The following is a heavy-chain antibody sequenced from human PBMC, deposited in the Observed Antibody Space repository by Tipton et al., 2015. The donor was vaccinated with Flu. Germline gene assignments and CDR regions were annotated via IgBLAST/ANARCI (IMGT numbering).Heavy chain of an antibody. CDR2: IYSSGST. CDR1: DDSITFYY. J-gene: IGHJ6*02. V-gene: IGHV4-59*01. CDR3: ARARAPYYYYAMDV. Sequence: TLSLTCTVSDDSITFYYWSWVRQPLGKGLEWIGYIYSSGSTNYNPSLRGRVTISVDTSKNQLSLRLSSVTAADTAVYYRARARAPYYYYAMDVWGQGTTVTVSS. D-gene: IGHD3-10*01.